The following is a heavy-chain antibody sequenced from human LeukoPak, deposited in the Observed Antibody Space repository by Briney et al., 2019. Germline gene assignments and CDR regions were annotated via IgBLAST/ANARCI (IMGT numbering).Heavy chain of an antibody. J-gene: IGHJ6*03. D-gene: IGHD6-6*01. V-gene: IGHV4-4*09. CDR1: GGSISSYY. CDR2: IYTSGST. Sequence: KTSETLSLTCTVSGGSISSYYWSWIRQPPGKGLEWIVYIYTSGSTNYNPSLKSRVTISVATSKNQFPLKLSSAPAADTAVYYCARLFSSSSYYYYYYMDVWGKGTTVTVSS. CDR3: ARLFSSSSYYYYYYMDV.